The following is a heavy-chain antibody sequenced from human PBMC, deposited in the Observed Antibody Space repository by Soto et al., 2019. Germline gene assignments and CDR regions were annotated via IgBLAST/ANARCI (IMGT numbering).Heavy chain of an antibody. CDR3: TRDTTGPDDH. CDR1: GFTLSRYW. Sequence: GGSLRLSCAASGFTLSRYWVHWVRQVPGKGLVRVSRINPDGSTTNYADSVKGRFTVSRDNAKNTVYLHMNSLRAEDTAVYYCTRDTTGPDDHWGQGTLVTVSS. J-gene: IGHJ4*02. CDR2: INPDGSTT. D-gene: IGHD1-1*01. V-gene: IGHV3-74*01.